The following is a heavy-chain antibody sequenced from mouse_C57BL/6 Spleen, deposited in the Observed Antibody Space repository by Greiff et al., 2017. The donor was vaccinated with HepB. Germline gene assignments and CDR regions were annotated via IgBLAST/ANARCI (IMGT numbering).Heavy chain of an antibody. CDR3: ARSRDYDLFAY. CDR2: IYPGDGDT. J-gene: IGHJ3*01. CDR1: GYAFSSYW. V-gene: IGHV1-80*01. D-gene: IGHD2-4*01. Sequence: QVQLQHSGAELVKPGASVKISCKASGYAFSSYWMNWVKQRPGKGLEWIGQIYPGDGDTNYNGKFKGKATLTADKSSSTAYMQLSSLTSEDSAVYFCARSRDYDLFAYWGQGTLVTVSA.